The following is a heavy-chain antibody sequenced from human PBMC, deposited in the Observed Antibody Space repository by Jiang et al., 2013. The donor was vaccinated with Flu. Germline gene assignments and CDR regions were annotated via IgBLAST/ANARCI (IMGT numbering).Heavy chain of an antibody. J-gene: IGHJ2*01. Sequence: GPGLVKPSETLSLTCTVSGGSITNYYWSWTRQPPGKGLEWIGYIYNSGSTNYNPSLKSRVTISVATSKNQFSLKLSSVTAADTAVYYCARYTYAADTEGWYFDLWGRGTLVTVSS. CDR2: IYNSGST. CDR3: ARYTYAADTEGWYFDL. CDR1: GGSITNYY. D-gene: IGHD5-18*01. V-gene: IGHV4-59*01.